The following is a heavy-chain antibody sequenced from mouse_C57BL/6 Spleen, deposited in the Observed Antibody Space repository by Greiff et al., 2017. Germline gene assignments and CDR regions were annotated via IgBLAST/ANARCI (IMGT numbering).Heavy chain of an antibody. CDR1: GYSITSGSY. Sequence: EVKLQESGPGLVKPSQSLSLTCSVTGYSITSGSYWNWIRQFPGNKLEWMGYISYDGSNNYNPSLKNRISITRDTSKNQFFLKLNSVTTEETATYYCARVQTGWYFDVWGTGTTVTVSA. J-gene: IGHJ1*03. CDR2: ISYDGSN. D-gene: IGHD4-1*01. V-gene: IGHV3-6*01. CDR3: ARVQTGWYFDV.